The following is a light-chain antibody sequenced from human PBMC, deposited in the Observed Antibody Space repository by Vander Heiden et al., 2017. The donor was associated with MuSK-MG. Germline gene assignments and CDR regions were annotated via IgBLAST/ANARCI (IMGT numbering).Light chain of an antibody. CDR1: TLGNKF. CDR3: QAWDTTTAV. Sequence: SYDLTQPPSVSVSPGQTANIACSGDTLGNKFVCWYQQRPGQSPVLVIYQDVKRPSGIPDRFSGSNSGDTATLTISGTQALDEADYYCQAWDTTTAVFGGGTKLTVL. CDR2: QDV. V-gene: IGLV3-1*01. J-gene: IGLJ3*02.